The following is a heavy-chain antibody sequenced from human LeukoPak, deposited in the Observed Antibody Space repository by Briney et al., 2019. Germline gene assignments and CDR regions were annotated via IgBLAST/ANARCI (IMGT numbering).Heavy chain of an antibody. J-gene: IGHJ4*02. V-gene: IGHV3-48*03. CDR2: ISGSGSTI. Sequence: GGSLRLSCTASGFTLSTYEMNWVRQAPGKGLEWVSYISGSGSTIYYADSVKGRFTISRDNAKNSLYLQMSSLRAEDTALYYCAREGGWATTANDYWGQGTLVTVSS. CDR3: AREGGWATTANDY. D-gene: IGHD1-1*01. CDR1: GFTLSTYE.